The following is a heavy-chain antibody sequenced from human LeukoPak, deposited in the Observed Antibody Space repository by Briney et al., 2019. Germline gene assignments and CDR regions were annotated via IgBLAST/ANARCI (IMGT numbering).Heavy chain of an antibody. V-gene: IGHV1-2*02. CDR2: INPNSGGT. CDR3: ARGLTEGWWGYYYMDV. J-gene: IGHJ6*03. D-gene: IGHD2-15*01. Sequence: ASVKVSCKASGYTFTGYYMHWVRQAPGQGLEWMGWINPNSGGTSYAQKFQGRVTMTRDTSTSTVYMELSSLRSEDTAVYYCARGLTEGWWGYYYMDVWGKGTTVTISS. CDR1: GYTFTGYY.